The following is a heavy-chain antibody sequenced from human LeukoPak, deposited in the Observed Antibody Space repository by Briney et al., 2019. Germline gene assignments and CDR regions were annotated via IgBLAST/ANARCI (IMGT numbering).Heavy chain of an antibody. V-gene: IGHV4-4*07. CDR1: GGSIGSYY. CDR2: IYTSGST. D-gene: IGHD3-9*01. J-gene: IGHJ3*02. Sequence: SETLSLTCTVSGGSIGSYYWSWIRQPAGKGLEWIGRIYTSGSTNYNPSLKSRVTMSVDTSKNQFSLKLSSVTAADTAVYYCARERPILTGYYRALDAFDIWGQGTVVTVSS. CDR3: ARERPILTGYYRALDAFDI.